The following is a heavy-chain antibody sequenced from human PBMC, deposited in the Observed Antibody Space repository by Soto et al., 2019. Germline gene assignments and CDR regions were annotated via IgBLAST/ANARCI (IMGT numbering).Heavy chain of an antibody. CDR3: ATGRSEVVPGAMGT. CDR2: IYPTGST. J-gene: IGHJ5*02. Sequence: KLSETLSLTCTVSGDSFSNYYCNWVRKSAGKGLAWIGRIYPTGSTTYNPSLKSRPTMSVDTSKNQFSLRLTSMTAADTVVYYCATGRSEVVPGAMGTLGQGTLVNVSS. CDR1: GDSFSNYY. D-gene: IGHD2-2*01. V-gene: IGHV4-4*07.